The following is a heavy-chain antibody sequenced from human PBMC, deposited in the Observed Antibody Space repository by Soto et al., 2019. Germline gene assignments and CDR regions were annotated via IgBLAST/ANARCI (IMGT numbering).Heavy chain of an antibody. V-gene: IGHV4-31*03. CDR2: IYYSGST. CDR1: GGSISSGGYY. Sequence: QVQLQESGPGLVKPSQTLSLTCTVSGGSISSGGYYWSWIRQHPGKGLEWIGYIYYSGSTYYNPSLKSRVTISVDTSKNQFYLKLSSVTAADTAVYYCARGLPGYSYGFDIDYWGQGTLVTVSS. J-gene: IGHJ4*02. D-gene: IGHD5-18*01. CDR3: ARGLPGYSYGFDIDY.